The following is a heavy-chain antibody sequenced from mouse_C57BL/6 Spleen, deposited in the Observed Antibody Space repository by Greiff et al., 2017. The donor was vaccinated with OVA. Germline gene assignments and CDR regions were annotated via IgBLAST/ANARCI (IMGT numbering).Heavy chain of an antibody. Sequence: QVQLQQSGAELVKPGASVKLSCKASGYTFTSYWMHWVKQRPGQGLEWIGMIHPNSGSTNYNEKFKSKATLTVDKSSSTAYMQLSSLTSEDSAVYYCGIYGNYACDYWGQGTTLTVSS. V-gene: IGHV1-64*01. CDR3: GIYGNYACDY. J-gene: IGHJ2*01. CDR2: IHPNSGST. CDR1: GYTFTSYW. D-gene: IGHD2-1*01.